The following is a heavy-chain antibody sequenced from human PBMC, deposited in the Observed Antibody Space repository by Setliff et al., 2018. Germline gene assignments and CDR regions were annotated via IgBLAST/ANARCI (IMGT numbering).Heavy chain of an antibody. CDR2: INPRTGVT. D-gene: IGHD3-10*01. CDR3: ARGTDYHGSGSYWAKDV. Sequence: ASVKVSCKASGYAFTGHYIHWARQAPGQGLEWMGWINPRTGVTNYARKLQGRVTMTRDTSITTVYMDLGRLKSDDTAVYYCARGTDYHGSGSYWAKDVWGKGTTVTVSS. CDR1: GYAFTGHY. V-gene: IGHV1-2*02. J-gene: IGHJ6*04.